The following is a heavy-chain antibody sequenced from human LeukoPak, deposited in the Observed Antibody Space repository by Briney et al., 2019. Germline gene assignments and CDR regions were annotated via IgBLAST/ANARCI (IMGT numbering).Heavy chain of an antibody. CDR1: GYSISSGYY. D-gene: IGHD6-13*01. V-gene: IGHV4-38-2*02. J-gene: IGHJ4*02. Sequence: SETLSLTCTVSGYSISSGYYWGWIRQPPGKGLEWIGSIYHSGSTYYNPSLKSRVTISVDTSKNQFSLKLSSVTAADTAVYYCASFIAAAGSHDYWGQGTLVTASS. CDR2: IYHSGST. CDR3: ASFIAAAGSHDY.